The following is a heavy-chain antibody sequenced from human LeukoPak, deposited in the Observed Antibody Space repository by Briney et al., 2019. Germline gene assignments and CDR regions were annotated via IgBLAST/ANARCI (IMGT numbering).Heavy chain of an antibody. CDR2: IYYSGST. V-gene: IGHV4-31*03. Sequence: PSETLSLTCTVSGGSISSGGYYWSWIRQHPGKGLEWIGYIYYSGSTYYNPSLKSRVTISVDTSKNQFSLKLSSVTAADTAVYYCARRPYYYDSSGSGAFDIWGQGTMVTVSS. J-gene: IGHJ3*02. D-gene: IGHD3-22*01. CDR1: GGSISSGGYY. CDR3: ARRPYYYDSSGSGAFDI.